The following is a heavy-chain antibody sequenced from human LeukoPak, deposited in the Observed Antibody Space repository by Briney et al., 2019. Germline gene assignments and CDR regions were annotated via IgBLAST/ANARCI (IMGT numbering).Heavy chain of an antibody. CDR2: IIPIFGTA. D-gene: IGHD1-1*01. Sequence: ASVKVSCKASGGTFSSYAISWVRQAPGQGLEGMGGIIPIFGTANYAQKFQDIVTITADESTSTVYMELSSLRSEDTAVYYCARGETILNWFDPWGQGTLVTVSS. V-gene: IGHV1-69*13. CDR1: GGTFSSYA. CDR3: ARGETILNWFDP. J-gene: IGHJ5*02.